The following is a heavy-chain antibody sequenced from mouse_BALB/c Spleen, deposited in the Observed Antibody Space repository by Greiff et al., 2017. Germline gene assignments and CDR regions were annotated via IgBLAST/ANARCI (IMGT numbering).Heavy chain of an antibody. CDR3: AKGDYGAWFAY. CDR1: GYTFTSYY. V-gene: IGHV1S56*01. J-gene: IGHJ3*01. D-gene: IGHD1-2*01. Sequence: VQLQQSGPELVKPGASVRISCKASGYTFTSYYIHWVKQRPGQGLEWIGWIYPGNVNTKYNEKFKGKATLTADKSSSTAYMQLSSLTSEDSAVYFCAKGDYGAWFAYWGQGTLVTVSA. CDR2: IYPGNVNT.